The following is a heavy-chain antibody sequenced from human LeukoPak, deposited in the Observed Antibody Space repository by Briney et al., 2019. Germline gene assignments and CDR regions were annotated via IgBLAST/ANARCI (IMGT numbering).Heavy chain of an antibody. J-gene: IGHJ4*02. D-gene: IGHD3-3*02. Sequence: GGSLRLSCAASGFTFSSYAMHWVRQAPGKGLEWVAVISYDGSNKYYADSVKGRFTISRDNAKNSLYLQMNSLRAEDTAVYYCARDRDRIFGVVNNFDYWGQGTLVTVSS. V-gene: IGHV3-30*04. CDR3: ARDRDRIFGVVNNFDY. CDR2: ISYDGSNK. CDR1: GFTFSSYA.